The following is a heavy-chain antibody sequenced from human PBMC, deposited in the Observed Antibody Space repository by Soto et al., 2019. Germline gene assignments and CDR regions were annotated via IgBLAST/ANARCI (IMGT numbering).Heavy chain of an antibody. J-gene: IGHJ3*02. V-gene: IGHV4-39*01. CDR1: GGSISSSSYY. CDR3: ARVYRDYDFWSGYFPNNAFDI. CDR2: IYYSGST. D-gene: IGHD3-3*01. Sequence: QLQLQGSGPGLVKPSETLSLTCTVSGGSISSSSYYWGWIRQPPGKGLEWIGSIYYSGSTYYNPSLKSRVTISVDTSKNQFSLKLSSVTAADTAVYYCARVYRDYDFWSGYFPNNAFDIWGQGTMVTVSS.